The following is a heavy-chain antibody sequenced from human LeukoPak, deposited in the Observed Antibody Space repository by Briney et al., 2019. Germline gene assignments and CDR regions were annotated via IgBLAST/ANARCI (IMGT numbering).Heavy chain of an antibody. Sequence: LSGGSLRLSCSAPGFTFSDYAMHWVRQAPGKGLEYVSAISTNGGSTYYADSVKGRFTISRDNSKNTLYLRMSSLRAEDTAVYYCVKLGSAWYFDYWGQGTLVTVSS. CDR1: GFTFSDYA. V-gene: IGHV3-64D*09. CDR2: ISTNGGST. CDR3: VKLGSAWYFDY. D-gene: IGHD6-19*01. J-gene: IGHJ4*02.